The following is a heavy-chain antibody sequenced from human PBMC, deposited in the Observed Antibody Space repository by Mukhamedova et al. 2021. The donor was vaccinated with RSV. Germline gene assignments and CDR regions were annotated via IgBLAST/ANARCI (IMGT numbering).Heavy chain of an antibody. CDR3: ARDTAEVFYYYYMDV. Sequence: INPNSGGTNYAQKFQGRVTMTRDTSISTAYMELSRLRSDDTAVYYCARDTAEVFYYYYMDVWGKGTTVTVSS. D-gene: IGHD5-18*01. CDR2: INPNSGGT. V-gene: IGHV1-2*02. J-gene: IGHJ6*03.